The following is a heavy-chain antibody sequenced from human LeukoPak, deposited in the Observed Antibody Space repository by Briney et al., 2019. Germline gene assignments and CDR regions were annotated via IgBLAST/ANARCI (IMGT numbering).Heavy chain of an antibody. CDR2: INGRGDDT. V-gene: IGHV3-23*01. Sequence: PGGSLRLSCAAFSGFAISLVRQAPGGGLEWVSDINGRGDDTYYLDSVKGRFTISRDNSNNTLYLQMNSLRAEDTAAYYCAKGHRSSSSFFVPWGEGILVTVSS. D-gene: IGHD3-3*01. CDR1: SGFA. J-gene: IGHJ5*02. CDR3: AKGHRSSSSFFVP.